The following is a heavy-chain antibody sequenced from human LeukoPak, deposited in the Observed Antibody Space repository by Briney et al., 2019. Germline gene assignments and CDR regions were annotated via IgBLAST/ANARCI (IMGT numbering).Heavy chain of an antibody. CDR2: ISSSISYI. CDR3: ARDGPWLVGFDY. V-gene: IGHV3-21*01. Sequence: GGSLRLSCAASGLTFSSYSMNWVRQAPGKLLEWVSSISSSISYIYYADSVKGRFTISRHNAKNSLYLQMNSLRAEDTAVYYCARDGPWLVGFDYWGQGTLVTVSS. D-gene: IGHD6-19*01. CDR1: GLTFSSYS. J-gene: IGHJ4*02.